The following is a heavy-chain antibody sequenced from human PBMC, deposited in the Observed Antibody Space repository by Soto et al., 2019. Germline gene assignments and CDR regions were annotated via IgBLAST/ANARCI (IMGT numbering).Heavy chain of an antibody. D-gene: IGHD1-1*01. CDR2: INHSGTT. CDR1: GGSFSGYY. Sequence: QVQVQQWGAGLLKPSETLSLTCAVYGGSFSGYYWTWIRQPPGKGLEWIGEINHSGTTNYNPSLKSRVTISVDTSENQFSLKLTSVPAADTAVYYWARGVPGTTVVNLFDCWGQGTLVTVSS. V-gene: IGHV4-34*01. CDR3: ARGVPGTTVVNLFDC. J-gene: IGHJ4*02.